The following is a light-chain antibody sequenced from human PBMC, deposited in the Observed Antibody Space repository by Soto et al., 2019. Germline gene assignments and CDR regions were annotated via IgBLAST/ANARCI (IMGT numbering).Light chain of an antibody. V-gene: IGKV3-15*01. CDR2: GAS. J-gene: IGKJ1*01. CDR1: QSVSTN. CDR3: QQYNNWPST. Sequence: IVLTQSPGTLSLSPGERGTLSCRASQSVSTNLAWYQHQPGQAPRLVISGASTRAAGIPARFSGSGSGTEFTLTISSLQSEDFAVDYCQQYNNWPSTFGQGTKVDIK.